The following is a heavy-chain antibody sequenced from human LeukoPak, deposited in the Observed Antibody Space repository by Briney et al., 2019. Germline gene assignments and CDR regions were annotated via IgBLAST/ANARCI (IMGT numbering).Heavy chain of an antibody. D-gene: IGHD2-15*01. CDR1: GYTFTGYY. CDR2: INPNSGGT. CDR3: ARDTIVVVVAATRRYYYGMDV. Sequence: ASVKVSCKASGYTFTGYYMHWVRQAPGQGLEWMGWINPNSGGTNYAQKFQGRVTMTRDTSISTAYMELSRLRSDDTAVYYCARDTIVVVVAATRRYYYGMDVWGQGTTVTVSS. J-gene: IGHJ6*02. V-gene: IGHV1-2*02.